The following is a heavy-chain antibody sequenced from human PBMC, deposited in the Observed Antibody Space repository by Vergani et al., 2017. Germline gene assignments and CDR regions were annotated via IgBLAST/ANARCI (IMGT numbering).Heavy chain of an antibody. V-gene: IGHV4-39*01. CDR2: IYDSRNN. CDR3: ARHLRQLARNDVFDI. CDR1: GMSISNNNYY. D-gene: IGHD6-6*01. J-gene: IGHJ3*02. Sequence: QLQLQESGPRLVKPSETLSLTCSLSGMSISNNNYYWGWIRQPPGKGLEWIGSIYDSRNNNYSPSLKSRVSISVDTSKNQFSLNLSSVTAADTAVYYCARHLRQLARNDVFDIWGHGTLVTVSS.